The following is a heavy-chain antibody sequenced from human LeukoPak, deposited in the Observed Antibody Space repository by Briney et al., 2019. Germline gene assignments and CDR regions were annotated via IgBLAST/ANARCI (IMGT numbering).Heavy chain of an antibody. CDR1: GFPFRSYA. Sequence: PGGSLRLSCVASGFPFRSYAMTWVRHPPGKGLESVSVITDDEDTYYADSVKGRFTISRDNSQNTVFLQMNSLRVEDTAVYYCAKVDYWSPENYFDSWGQGTLVTVSS. CDR2: ITDDEDT. J-gene: IGHJ4*02. D-gene: IGHD1-1*01. CDR3: AKVDYWSPENYFDS. V-gene: IGHV3-23*01.